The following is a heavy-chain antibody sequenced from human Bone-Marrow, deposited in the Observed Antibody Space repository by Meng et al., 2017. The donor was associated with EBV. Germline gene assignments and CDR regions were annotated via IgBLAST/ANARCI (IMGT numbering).Heavy chain of an antibody. Sequence: VRLLGSGPGLVKPSGTLSLTCAVSGGSISSSNWWSWVRQPAGKGLEWIGEIYHSGSTNYNPSLKSRVTISVDKSKNQFSLKLSSVTAADTAVYYCASLPDYGGNSGDYWGQGTLVTVSS. D-gene: IGHD4-23*01. J-gene: IGHJ4*02. CDR3: ASLPDYGGNSGDY. CDR2: IYHSGST. CDR1: GGSISSSNW. V-gene: IGHV4-4*02.